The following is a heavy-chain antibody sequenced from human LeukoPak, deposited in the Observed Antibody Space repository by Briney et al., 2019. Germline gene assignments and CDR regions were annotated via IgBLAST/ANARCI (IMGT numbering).Heavy chain of an antibody. D-gene: IGHD5-12*01. Sequence: PGVPLRLSCAACVFTCSIYPMTGVRQAPGKGREGVSSISGSGCSTYYADSVKGRFTISRDKSKHTVYLQMQSLRAEDTAVYYCATCIVATNYSYSYMDVWGKGTTVTVSS. CDR1: VFTCSIYP. J-gene: IGHJ6*03. CDR3: ATCIVATNYSYSYMDV. V-gene: IGHV3-23*01. CDR2: ISGSGCST.